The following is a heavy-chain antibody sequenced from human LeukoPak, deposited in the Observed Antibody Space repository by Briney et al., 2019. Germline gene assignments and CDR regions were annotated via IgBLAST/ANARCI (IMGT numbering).Heavy chain of an antibody. CDR3: AREAIAAAGTIRFDP. J-gene: IGHJ5*02. V-gene: IGHV4-4*02. CDR2: IYHSGST. Sequence: SGTLSLTCAVSGGSISSSNWWSWVRQPPGKGLEWIGEIYHSGSTNYNPSLKSRVTISVDKSKNQFSLKLSSVTAADTAVYYCAREAIAAAGTIRFDPWGQGTLVTVSS. D-gene: IGHD6-13*01. CDR1: GGSISSSNW.